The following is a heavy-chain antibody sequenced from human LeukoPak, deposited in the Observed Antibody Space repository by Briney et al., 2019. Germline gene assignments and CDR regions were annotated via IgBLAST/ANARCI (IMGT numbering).Heavy chain of an antibody. D-gene: IGHD2/OR15-2a*01. CDR2: MNPNSGNT. CDR3: ARDRLIVNGWFDP. CDR1: GYTFTSYD. J-gene: IGHJ5*02. V-gene: IGHV1-8*01. Sequence: VASVKVSCKASGYTFTSYDINWVRQATGQGLEWMGWMNPNSGNTGYAQKFQGRVTITRDTSATTAYMELSSLRSEDTAVYYCARDRLIVNGWFDPWGQGTLVTVSS.